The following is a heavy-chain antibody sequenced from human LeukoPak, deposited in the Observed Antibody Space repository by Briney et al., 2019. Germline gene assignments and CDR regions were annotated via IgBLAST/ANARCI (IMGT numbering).Heavy chain of an antibody. CDR1: GFTFSSYG. CDR3: ARVGATTWY. D-gene: IGHD1-26*01. CDR2: INSDGSST. V-gene: IGHV3-74*01. J-gene: IGHJ4*02. Sequence: GALRLSCAASGFTFSSYGMHWVRQAPGKGLVWVSRINSDGSSTNYADSVKGRFTISRDNAKNTLYLQVNSLRAEDTAVYYCARVGATTWYWGQGTLVTVSS.